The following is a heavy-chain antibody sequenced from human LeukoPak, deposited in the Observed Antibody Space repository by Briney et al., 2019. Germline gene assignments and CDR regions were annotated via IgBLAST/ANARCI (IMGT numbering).Heavy chain of an antibody. Sequence: SETLSLTCTVSGGSISSSSSYWGWIRQPPGKGLEWIGSIYYSGSTYYNPSLKSRVTISVDTSKNQFSLKLSSVTAADTAVYYCARQLTHFWSGYRYFDYWGQGTLVTVSS. CDR2: IYYSGST. CDR1: GGSISSSSSY. J-gene: IGHJ4*02. V-gene: IGHV4-39*01. D-gene: IGHD3-3*02. CDR3: ARQLTHFWSGYRYFDY.